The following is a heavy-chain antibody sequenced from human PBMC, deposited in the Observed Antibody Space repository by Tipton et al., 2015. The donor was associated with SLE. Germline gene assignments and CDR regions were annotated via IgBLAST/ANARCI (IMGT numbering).Heavy chain of an antibody. V-gene: IGHV3-30-3*01. CDR2: ISYDVTDE. CDR1: GFNFIKFP. J-gene: IGHJ4*02. D-gene: IGHD3-10*01. CDR3: AKPRGTTVVRGVIPFDF. Sequence: SLRLSCAASGFNFIKFPMHWVRQAPGHGLEWVGTISYDVTDEYYADSVRGRFTVSRDNSKTTVYLQMHSLRGDETSMYYCAKPRGTTVVRGVIPFDFWGQGTLVTVSS.